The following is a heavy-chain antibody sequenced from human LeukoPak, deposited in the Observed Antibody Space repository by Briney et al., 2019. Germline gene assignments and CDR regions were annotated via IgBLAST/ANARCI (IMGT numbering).Heavy chain of an antibody. Sequence: PSETLSLTCTVSGGSISSGGYYWSWIRQHPGKGLEWIGYIYYSGSTYYNPSLKSRVTISVDTCKNQFSLKLSSVTAADTAVYYCARLPISLHYYYYGMDVWGQGTTVTVSS. CDR2: IYYSGST. V-gene: IGHV4-31*03. D-gene: IGHD3-3*01. J-gene: IGHJ6*02. CDR3: ARLPISLHYYYYGMDV. CDR1: GGSISSGGYY.